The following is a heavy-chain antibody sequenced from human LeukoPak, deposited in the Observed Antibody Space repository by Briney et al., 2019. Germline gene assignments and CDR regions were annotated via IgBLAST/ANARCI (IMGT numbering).Heavy chain of an antibody. Sequence: GGSLRLSCAASGFTFSTYPGRWVPQTPRKGQGWVSPFSGSGGSTYFADSVKGRFTISRDNSKNTLYLQMNSLRAEDTAVYYCAKDSVLSDTAMDGWGQGTLVTVSS. V-gene: IGHV3-23*01. CDR1: GFTFSTYP. D-gene: IGHD5-18*01. J-gene: IGHJ4*02. CDR2: FSGSGGST. CDR3: AKDSVLSDTAMDG.